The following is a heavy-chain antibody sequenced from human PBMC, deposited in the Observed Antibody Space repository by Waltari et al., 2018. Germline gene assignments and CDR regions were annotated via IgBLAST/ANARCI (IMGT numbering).Heavy chain of an antibody. J-gene: IGHJ4*02. CDR2: INPSGGST. D-gene: IGHD1-26*01. CDR3: ARVSGDRELWMDY. V-gene: IGHV1-46*01. Sequence: QVQLVQSGAEVKKPGDSVQVSCKASGSHLPSYYMPWVRRAPGQGLEWMGIINPSGGSTSYAQKFQGRVTMTRDTSTSTVYMELSSLRSEDTAVYYCARVSGDRELWMDYWGQGTLVTVSS. CDR1: GSHLPSYY.